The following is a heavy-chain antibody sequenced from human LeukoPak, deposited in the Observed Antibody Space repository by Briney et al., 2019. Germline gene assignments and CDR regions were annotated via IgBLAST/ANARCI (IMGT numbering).Heavy chain of an antibody. CDR1: GGSISSYY. CDR3: ARAYYDFWSGYYTKAFDI. D-gene: IGHD3-3*01. Sequence: SETLSLTCTVSGGSISSYYWSWIRQPPGKGLEWIGYIYYSGSTNYNPSLKSRVTISVDTSKNQFSLKLSSVTAADTAVYYCARAYYDFWSGYYTKAFDIWGQGTMVTVSS. J-gene: IGHJ3*02. V-gene: IGHV4-59*08. CDR2: IYYSGST.